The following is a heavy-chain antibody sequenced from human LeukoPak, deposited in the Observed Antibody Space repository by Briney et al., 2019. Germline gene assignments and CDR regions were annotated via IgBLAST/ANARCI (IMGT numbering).Heavy chain of an antibody. D-gene: IGHD1-14*01. CDR1: GFIFSTYG. V-gene: IGHV3-33*01. Sequence: GGSLRLSCVASGFIFSTYGLHWVRQSPGRGLEWVAVIWYDGSQRYYADSVKGRFTISRDDSQNTIYLQMDSLRAEDTAVYYCATSSPRNYFDHWGQGTLVTASS. CDR2: IWYDGSQR. J-gene: IGHJ4*02. CDR3: ATSSPRNYFDH.